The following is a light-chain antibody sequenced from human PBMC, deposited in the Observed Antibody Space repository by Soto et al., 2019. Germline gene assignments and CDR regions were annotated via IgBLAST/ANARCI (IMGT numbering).Light chain of an antibody. CDR2: EVS. CDR1: SSDVGNYNY. J-gene: IGLJ1*01. Sequence: QSALTQPPSASGSPGQSVTISCTGTSSDVGNYNYVSWYQQHPGKAPKLMIYEVSKRPSGVPDRFSGSKSGNTASLTVSGLQADDEADYYCSSYAGSSNYVFGIGTKLTVL. CDR3: SSYAGSSNYV. V-gene: IGLV2-8*01.